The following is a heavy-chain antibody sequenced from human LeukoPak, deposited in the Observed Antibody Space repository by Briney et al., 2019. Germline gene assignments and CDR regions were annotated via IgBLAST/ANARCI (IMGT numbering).Heavy chain of an antibody. J-gene: IGHJ3*02. Sequence: GSLRLSCAASGFTVSSNYMSWIRQPAGKGLEWIGRIYTSGSTNYNPSLKSRVTMSVDTSKNQFSLKLSSVTAADTAVYYCARDWRYSSGWQSAFDIWGQGTMVTVSS. CDR3: ARDWRYSSGWQSAFDI. D-gene: IGHD6-19*01. CDR1: GFTVSSNY. CDR2: IYTSGST. V-gene: IGHV4-4*07.